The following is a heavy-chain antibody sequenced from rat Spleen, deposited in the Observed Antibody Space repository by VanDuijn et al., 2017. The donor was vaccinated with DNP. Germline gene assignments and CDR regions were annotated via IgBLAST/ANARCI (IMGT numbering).Heavy chain of an antibody. CDR1: GFTFSNYA. CDR2: MTNSGDSS. D-gene: IGHD1-11*01. Sequence: EVQLVETGGGLVQPGRSLKLSCAASGFTFSNYAMAWVRQAPMKGLEWVASMTNSGDSSYYRDSVRGRFTMSRDSTKTTLYLQMDSLRSEDTATYYCTYGYGGPDYWGQGVMVTVSS. V-gene: IGHV5-27*01. J-gene: IGHJ2*01. CDR3: TYGYGGPDY.